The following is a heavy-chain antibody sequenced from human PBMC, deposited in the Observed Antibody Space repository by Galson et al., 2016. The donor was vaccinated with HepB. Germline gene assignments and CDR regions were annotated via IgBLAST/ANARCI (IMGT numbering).Heavy chain of an antibody. CDR3: ARGRMSAVSGPPGY. D-gene: IGHD2-15*01. Sequence: SETLSLTCGVSGESFSGYYWTWIRQPPGQGLEWIDEIDHNGATDYKTSLRGRITISLDTSKNQSSLHLRSLTAADTAVYYCARGRMSAVSGPPGYGSQGTLVTVSA. V-gene: IGHV4-34*01. CDR2: IDHNGAT. CDR1: GESFSGYY. J-gene: IGHJ4*02.